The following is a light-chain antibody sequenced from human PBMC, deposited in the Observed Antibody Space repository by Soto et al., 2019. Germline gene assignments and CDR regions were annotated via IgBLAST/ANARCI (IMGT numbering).Light chain of an antibody. J-gene: IGKJ1*01. V-gene: IGKV3-20*01. Sequence: EKVLTQSPGTLSLSPGERATLSCRASQSVSNNYLAWYQQKPGQAPRLLIYGASNRATGVPDRFSGSGSGTDFTLTISRLEPEDSAVYYCQQYDSSPWTFGQGTKVDIK. CDR2: GAS. CDR1: QSVSNNY. CDR3: QQYDSSPWT.